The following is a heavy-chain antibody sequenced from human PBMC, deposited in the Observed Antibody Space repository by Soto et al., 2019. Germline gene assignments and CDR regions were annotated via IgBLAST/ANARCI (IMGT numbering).Heavy chain of an antibody. V-gene: IGHV3-23*01. CDR1: GFTFSSYA. CDR3: AKGPYYDFWSGYYSNYFDY. D-gene: IGHD3-3*01. J-gene: IGHJ4*02. Sequence: VQLLESGGGLVQPGGSLRLSCAASGFTFSSYAMSWVRQAPGKGLEWVSAISGSGGSTYYADSVKGRFTISRDNSKNTLYLQMNSLRAEDTAVYYCAKGPYYDFWSGYYSNYFDYWGQGTLVTVSS. CDR2: ISGSGGST.